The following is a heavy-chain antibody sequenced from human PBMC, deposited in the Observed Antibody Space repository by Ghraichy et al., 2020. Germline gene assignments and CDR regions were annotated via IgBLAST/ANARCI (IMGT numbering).Heavy chain of an antibody. J-gene: IGHJ5*02. Sequence: ASVKVSCKASGYTFTSYYMHWVRQAPGEGLEWMGIINPSGGSTSYAQKFQGRVTMTRDTSTSTVYMELSSLRSEDTAVYYCARASLYYYGSGRRGDWFDPWGQGTVDTVSS. CDR2: INPSGGST. CDR3: ARASLYYYGSGRRGDWFDP. V-gene: IGHV1-46*01. D-gene: IGHD3-10*01. CDR1: GYTFTSYY.